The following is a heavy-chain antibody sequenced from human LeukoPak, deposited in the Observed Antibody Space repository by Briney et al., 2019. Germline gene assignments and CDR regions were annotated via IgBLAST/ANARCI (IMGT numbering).Heavy chain of an antibody. Sequence: ASVKVSCKASGYTFTGYYIHWVRQAPGQGLEWMGWINPNSGGTNYAQNFQARVTMTRDTSISTAYVELSRLISDDTAVYYCARGLGNDGIFDYWGQGTLVTVSS. J-gene: IGHJ4*02. V-gene: IGHV1-2*02. CDR2: INPNSGGT. D-gene: IGHD1-1*01. CDR1: GYTFTGYY. CDR3: ARGLGNDGIFDY.